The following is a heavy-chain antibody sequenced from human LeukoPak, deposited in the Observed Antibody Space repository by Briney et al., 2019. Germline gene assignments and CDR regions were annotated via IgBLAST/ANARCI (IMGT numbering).Heavy chain of an antibody. CDR2: IYYSGGT. V-gene: IGHV4-59*01. D-gene: IGHD6-13*01. CDR1: GGSISSYY. CDR3: ARIGSSWSYYFDY. Sequence: SETLSLTCTVSGGSISSYYWSWIRQPPGKGLECIGYIYYSGGTNYNPSLKSRVTMSVDTSKNQFSLKLSSVTAADTAVYFCARIGSSWSYYFDYWGQGTLVTVSS. J-gene: IGHJ4*02.